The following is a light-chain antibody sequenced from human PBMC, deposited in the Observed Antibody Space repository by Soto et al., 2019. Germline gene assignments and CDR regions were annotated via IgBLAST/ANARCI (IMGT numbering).Light chain of an antibody. CDR1: HHISSW. CDR2: KAS. CDR3: QHYNCYST. Sequence: RAPVTCPARHHISSWLALYQQKPGKSTKLLIYKASSVESVVPSRCSGSGAGAEFTLTSSSLQPDYVASYYCQHYNCYSTFGQGTKVDIK. V-gene: IGKV1-5*03. J-gene: IGKJ1*01.